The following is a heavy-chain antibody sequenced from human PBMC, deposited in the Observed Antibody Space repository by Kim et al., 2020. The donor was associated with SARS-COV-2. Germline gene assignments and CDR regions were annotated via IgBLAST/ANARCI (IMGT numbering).Heavy chain of an antibody. Sequence: GGSLRLSCAASGFTFSSYWMSWVRQAPGKGLEWVANIKQDGSEKYYVAPVKGRFTISRDNAKNSLYLQMNSLRAEDTAVYYCARVAPITMVRGVIPYYYYGMDVWDQGTTVTVSS. D-gene: IGHD3-10*01. CDR3: ARVAPITMVRGVIPYYYYGMDV. J-gene: IGHJ6*02. CDR2: IKQDGSEK. CDR1: GFTFSSYW. V-gene: IGHV3-7*03.